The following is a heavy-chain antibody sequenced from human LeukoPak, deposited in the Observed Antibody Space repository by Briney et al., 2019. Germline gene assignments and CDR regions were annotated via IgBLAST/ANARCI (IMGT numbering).Heavy chain of an antibody. Sequence: ASVKVSCKALGCIFTDHYFHWLRQASGQGLEWMGWIHPGRGDTNYAQKFQGRVSMNRETSISTAYMEWSGLTSDETAVYFCARDHNCGPYYWGQGTLVSVSS. D-gene: IGHD7-27*01. CDR1: GCIFTDHY. CDR2: IHPGRGDT. CDR3: ARDHNCGPYY. V-gene: IGHV1-2*02. J-gene: IGHJ4*02.